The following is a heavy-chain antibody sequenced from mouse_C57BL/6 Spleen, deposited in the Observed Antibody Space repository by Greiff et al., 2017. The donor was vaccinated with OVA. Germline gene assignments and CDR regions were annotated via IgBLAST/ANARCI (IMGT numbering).Heavy chain of an antibody. Sequence: EVKVVESGGGLVKPGGSLKLSCAASGFTFSDYGMHWVRQAPEKGLEWVAYISSGSSTIYYADTVKGRFTISRDNAKNTLFLQMTSLRSEDTAMYYCARPGYDDYAMDYWGQGTSVTVSS. D-gene: IGHD2-2*01. J-gene: IGHJ4*01. CDR2: ISSGSSTI. V-gene: IGHV5-17*01. CDR3: ARPGYDDYAMDY. CDR1: GFTFSDYG.